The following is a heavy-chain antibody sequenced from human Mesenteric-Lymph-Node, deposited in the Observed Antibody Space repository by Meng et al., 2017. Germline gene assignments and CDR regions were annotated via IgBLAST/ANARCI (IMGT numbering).Heavy chain of an antibody. CDR1: DWSFSGYY. D-gene: IGHD1-14*01. J-gene: IGHJ4*02. Sequence: VQRQQGGEGRLKPPGTLSLSRAVEDWSFSGYYWTWIRQPPGKGLEWIGEINHSGTTNYNPSLKSRVTMSVDASKRQFSLKLKSVTAADTAVYYCARGENYKYGGEFDSWGQGTLVTVSS. CDR2: INHSGTT. V-gene: IGHV4-34*01. CDR3: ARGENYKYGGEFDS.